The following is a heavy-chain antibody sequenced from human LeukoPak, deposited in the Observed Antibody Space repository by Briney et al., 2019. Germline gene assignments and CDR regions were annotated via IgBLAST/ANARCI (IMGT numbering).Heavy chain of an antibody. CDR3: ARKAGPLDY. CDR2: ISSSSSTI. Sequence: GGSLRLSCAASGFTFSRYSMSWVRQAPGKGLEWLAYISSSSSTIYYADSVKGRFTISRDNAKNSLYLQMNSLRAEDTAVYYCARKAGPLDYWGQGTLVTVSS. CDR1: GFTFSRYS. J-gene: IGHJ4*02. V-gene: IGHV3-48*04.